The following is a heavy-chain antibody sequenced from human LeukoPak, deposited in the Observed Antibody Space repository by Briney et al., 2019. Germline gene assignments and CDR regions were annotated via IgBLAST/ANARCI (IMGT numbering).Heavy chain of an antibody. Sequence: KSSETLSLTCTVSGGSISSSSYYWGWIRQPPGKELEWIGYIYYSGSTYYNPSLRSRVTISVDTSKNQFSLKLSSVTAADTAVYYCARSSEGRYYYDSSGFSYYYYYMDVWGKGTTVTISS. CDR2: IYYSGST. CDR3: ARSSEGRYYYDSSGFSYYYYYMDV. CDR1: GGSISSSSYY. J-gene: IGHJ6*03. V-gene: IGHV4-61*05. D-gene: IGHD3-22*01.